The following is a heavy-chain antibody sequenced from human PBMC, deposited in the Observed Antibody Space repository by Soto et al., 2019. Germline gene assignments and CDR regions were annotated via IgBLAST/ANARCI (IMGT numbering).Heavy chain of an antibody. CDR3: AKDRTAAGTTVRFDP. CDR2: ISGSGGST. Sequence: GGSLRLSCAASGFTFNSYAMSWVRQAPGKGLEWVSSISGSGGSTYSADSVKGRFTISRDNSKNTLYLQMNNLRAEDTAVYYCAKDRTAAGTTVRFDPWGQGTLVTVSS. D-gene: IGHD1-1*01. J-gene: IGHJ5*02. V-gene: IGHV3-23*01. CDR1: GFTFNSYA.